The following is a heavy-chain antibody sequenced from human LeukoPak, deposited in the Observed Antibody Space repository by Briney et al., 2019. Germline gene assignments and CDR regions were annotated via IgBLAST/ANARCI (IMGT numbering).Heavy chain of an antibody. V-gene: IGHV3-48*04. Sequence: GGSLRLSCAASGFTFSSYGMSWVRQAPGKGLEWVSYISSSGSTIYYADSVKGRFTTSRDNAKNSLYLQMNSLRAEDTAVYYCAREGITTGAFDIWGQGTMVTVSS. CDR1: GFTFSSYG. CDR2: ISSSGSTI. J-gene: IGHJ3*02. D-gene: IGHD3-16*01. CDR3: AREGITTGAFDI.